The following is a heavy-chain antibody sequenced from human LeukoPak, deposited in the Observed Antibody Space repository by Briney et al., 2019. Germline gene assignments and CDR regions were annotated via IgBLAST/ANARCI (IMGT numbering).Heavy chain of an antibody. CDR3: ARSYGSGSYFDS. CDR1: GGSFSGYY. J-gene: IGHJ4*02. CDR2: ISHSGST. Sequence: SETLSLTCAVYGGSFSGYYWSWIRQPPGKGLEWIGYISHSGSTKYNPSLKSRVTISIDTSKNQFSLKVRSVTAADTAVYYCARSYGSGSYFDSWGQGTLVTVSS. V-gene: IGHV4-59*01. D-gene: IGHD3-10*01.